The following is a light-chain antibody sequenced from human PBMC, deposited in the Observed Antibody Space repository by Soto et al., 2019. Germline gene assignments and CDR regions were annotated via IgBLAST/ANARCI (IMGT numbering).Light chain of an antibody. V-gene: IGLV1-40*01. CDR1: TSNIGAGYD. J-gene: IGLJ1*01. CDR2: GNS. Sequence: QAVVTQPPSVSGAPGQRVTISCTGGTSNIGAGYDVHWYQQLPGTAPKLLIDGNSNRPSGVPDRFSGSKSGTSASLAITGLQAEDEGDYYCQSNDSSLSGYVFGTGTKVTVL. CDR3: QSNDSSLSGYV.